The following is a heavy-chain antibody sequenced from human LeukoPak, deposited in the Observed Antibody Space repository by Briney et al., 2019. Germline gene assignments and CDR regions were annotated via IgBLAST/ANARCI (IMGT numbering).Heavy chain of an antibody. Sequence: PGGSLRLSCAASGFTFSNYGMHWVRQAPGKGLEWVAVISYDGSNKYYADSVKGRFTISRDNSKNTLYLQMNSLRAEDTAVYYCARRSVAAIDYWGQGTLVTVSS. J-gene: IGHJ4*02. CDR1: GFTFSNYG. CDR2: ISYDGSNK. D-gene: IGHD2-15*01. CDR3: ARRSVAAIDY. V-gene: IGHV3-30*19.